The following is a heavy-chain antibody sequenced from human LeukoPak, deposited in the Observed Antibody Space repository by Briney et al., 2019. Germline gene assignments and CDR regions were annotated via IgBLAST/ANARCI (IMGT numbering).Heavy chain of an antibody. Sequence: SETLSLTCTVSGGSVSSGSYYWSWIRQPPGKGLEWIGHTYYSGSTNYNPSLKSRVTISVDTSKNQFSLKLSSVTAADTAVYYCAREDYYYGMDVWGQGTTVTVSS. V-gene: IGHV4-61*01. J-gene: IGHJ6*02. CDR3: AREDYYYGMDV. CDR2: TYYSGST. CDR1: GGSVSSGSYY.